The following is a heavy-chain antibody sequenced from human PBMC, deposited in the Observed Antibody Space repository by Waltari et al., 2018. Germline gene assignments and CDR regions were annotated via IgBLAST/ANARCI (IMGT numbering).Heavy chain of an antibody. V-gene: IGHV7-4-1*02. Sequence: QVELVQSGPELKKPGASVKVSCRASGYSFTSYAINWVRQAPGRGFELMGWINTNSGNPTYVQGVTGRFVFSLDTSVSTAFLQINSLEAEDTAVYYCAREVVPAATIVVNWFDPWGQGTLVTVSS. J-gene: IGHJ5*02. CDR1: GYSFTSYA. CDR2: INTNSGNP. D-gene: IGHD2-2*01. CDR3: AREVVPAATIVVNWFDP.